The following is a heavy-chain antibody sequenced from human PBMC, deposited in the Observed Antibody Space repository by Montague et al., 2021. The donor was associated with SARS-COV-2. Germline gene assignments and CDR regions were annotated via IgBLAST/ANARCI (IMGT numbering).Heavy chain of an antibody. CDR2: IYYSGST. V-gene: IGHV4-39*01. CDR1: GGSISSSSYY. Sequence: SDTLSLTRTVSGGSISSSSYYWGWIRQPPGKGLEWIGSIYYSGSTYYNPSLKSRVTISVDTSKNQFSLKLSSVTAADTAVYYCARSPTYYHILTGYFNGPNWFDPWGQGTLVTVSS. D-gene: IGHD3-9*01. J-gene: IGHJ5*02. CDR3: ARSPTYYHILTGYFNGPNWFDP.